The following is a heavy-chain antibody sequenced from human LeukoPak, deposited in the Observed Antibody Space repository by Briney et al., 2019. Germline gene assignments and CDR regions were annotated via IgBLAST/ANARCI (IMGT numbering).Heavy chain of an antibody. CDR1: GYNFTNYG. D-gene: IGHD3-3*01. Sequence: GASVKVSCKASGYNFTNYGINWVRQAPGQGLEWMGWISAYNGNTNYAQKLQGRVTMTTDTSTSTAYMELRSLRSDDTAVYYCARDREESGYCAAFDIWGQGTMVTVSS. CDR2: ISAYNGNT. V-gene: IGHV1-18*01. CDR3: ARDREESGYCAAFDI. J-gene: IGHJ3*02.